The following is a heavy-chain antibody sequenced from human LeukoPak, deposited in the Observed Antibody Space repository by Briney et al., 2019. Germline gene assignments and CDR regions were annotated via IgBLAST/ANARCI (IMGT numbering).Heavy chain of an antibody. J-gene: IGHJ4*02. V-gene: IGHV3-74*01. D-gene: IGHD1-1*01. CDR2: INRDGSNT. CDR1: GFTFSSHW. CDR3: ARDGHGTNLDEFDY. Sequence: GGSLRLSCAASGFTFSSHWMPWVRQAPGKGLVWVSRINRDGSNTNYADSAKGRFTISRDNAKNTVYLQMNSLRVEDTAVYYCARDGHGTNLDEFDYWGQGTLVTVSS.